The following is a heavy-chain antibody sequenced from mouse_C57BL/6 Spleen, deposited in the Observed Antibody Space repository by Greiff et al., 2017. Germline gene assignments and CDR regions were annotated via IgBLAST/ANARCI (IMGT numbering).Heavy chain of an antibody. CDR1: GYTFTSYW. Sequence: QVQLQQPGAELVKPGASVKLSCKASGYTFTSYWMQWVKQRPGQGLEWIGEIDPSDSYTNYNQKFKGKATLTVDTSSSTAYMQLSSLTSEDSAVYYWARGGGYYRYWYFDVWGTGTTVTVSS. CDR2: IDPSDSYT. J-gene: IGHJ1*03. V-gene: IGHV1-50*01. CDR3: ARGGGYYRYWYFDV. D-gene: IGHD2-3*01.